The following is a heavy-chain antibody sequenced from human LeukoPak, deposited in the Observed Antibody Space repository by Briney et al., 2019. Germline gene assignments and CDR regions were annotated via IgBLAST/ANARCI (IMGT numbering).Heavy chain of an antibody. J-gene: IGHJ4*02. CDR2: IKLDGSEK. CDR3: ARDQYDTWSRRGNFDS. CDR1: GFTFGKYW. V-gene: IGHV3-7*03. D-gene: IGHD3-3*01. Sequence: GGSLRLPCVAPGFTFGKYWMSWVRQAPGKGLEWVANIKLDGSEKNYVDSVKGRFTISRDNTKNSLYLQMNSLRAEDTAVFYCARDQYDTWSRRGNFDSWGQGTLVIVSS.